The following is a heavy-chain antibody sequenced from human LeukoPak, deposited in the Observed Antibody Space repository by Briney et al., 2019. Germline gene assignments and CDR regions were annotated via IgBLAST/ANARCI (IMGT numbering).Heavy chain of an antibody. Sequence: GGSLRLSCAASGFTFTSYAMNWVRQAPGKGLEWVSSISRGGDSTYYADSVKGRFTISRDIAKNTLYLQMNSLRAEDTGVYYCAKDHYWSIDYWGRGTLVTVSS. J-gene: IGHJ4*02. CDR2: ISRGGDST. D-gene: IGHD3-3*01. CDR1: GFTFTSYA. CDR3: AKDHYWSIDY. V-gene: IGHV3-23*01.